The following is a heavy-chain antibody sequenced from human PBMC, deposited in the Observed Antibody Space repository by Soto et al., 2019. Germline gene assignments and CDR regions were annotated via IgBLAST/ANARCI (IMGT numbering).Heavy chain of an antibody. D-gene: IGHD6-6*01. CDR1: GGTFSSYA. V-gene: IGHV1-69*01. CDR2: IIPIFGTA. Sequence: QVQLVQSGAEVKKPGSSVKVSCKASGGTFSSYAISWVRQAPGQGLEWMGGIIPIFGTANYAQKFQGRVTITADESTSTAYMELSSLRSEDTAVYYCARDRGDSSSSDDYYYYYGMDVWGQGTTVTVSS. J-gene: IGHJ6*02. CDR3: ARDRGDSSSSDDYYYYYGMDV.